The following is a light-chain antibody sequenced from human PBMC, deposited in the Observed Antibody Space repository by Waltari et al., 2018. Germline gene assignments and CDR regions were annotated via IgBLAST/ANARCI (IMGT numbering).Light chain of an antibody. J-gene: IGLJ3*02. CDR3: SSYTTSSTWV. Sequence: QSALTQPASVSGSPGQSITISCTGASRDVGCYNYVSWYQQHPGKAPKLMIYEVSNRPSGVSNRFSGSKSGNTASLTISGLQGDDEADYYCSSYTTSSTWVFGGGTKLTVL. CDR2: EVS. V-gene: IGLV2-14*01. CDR1: SRDVGCYNY.